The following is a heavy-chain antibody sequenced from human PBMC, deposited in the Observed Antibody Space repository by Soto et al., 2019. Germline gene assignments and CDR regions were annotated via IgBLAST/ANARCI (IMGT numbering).Heavy chain of an antibody. Sequence: ASETMSLTCHVYGGTMVSYDWSWIRQPAGKGLEWIGRIYTGGNTNYNPSLKSRVTMSVDTSKSKFSLSLTSVTAADTDVYYCAREGDDRHFFFDSRGQGNLVTVSS. D-gene: IGHD3-3*02. V-gene: IGHV4-4*07. CDR2: IYTGGNT. J-gene: IGHJ4*02. CDR1: GGTMVSYD. CDR3: AREGDDRHFFFDS.